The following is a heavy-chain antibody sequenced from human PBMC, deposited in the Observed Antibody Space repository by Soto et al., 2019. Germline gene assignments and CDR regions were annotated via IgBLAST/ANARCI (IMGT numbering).Heavy chain of an antibody. CDR2: IYSDGST. CDR3: ARDSSGWYYFDY. D-gene: IGHD6-19*01. Sequence: GGSLRLSCAASGFTVSSNYMSWVRQAPGKGLEWVSLIYSDGSTYYADSVKGRFTISRDNSKNTLNLHMNSLRAEDTAVYYCARDSSGWYYFDYWGQGTLVTVSS. CDR1: GFTVSSNY. V-gene: IGHV3-66*01. J-gene: IGHJ4*02.